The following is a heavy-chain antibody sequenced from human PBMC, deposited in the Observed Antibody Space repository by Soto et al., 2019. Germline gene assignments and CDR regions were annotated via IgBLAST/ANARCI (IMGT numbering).Heavy chain of an antibody. CDR1: GYTFTGYY. J-gene: IGHJ6*02. V-gene: IGHV1-2*04. CDR3: ARGLHNGDYYCMDV. D-gene: IGHD2-8*01. Sequence: ASVKVSCKASGYTFTGYYMHWVRQAPGQGLEWMGWINPNSGGTNYAQKFQGWVTMTRDTSISTAYMELSRLRSDDTAVYYCARGLHNGDYYCMDVWGQGTTVTVSS. CDR2: INPNSGGT.